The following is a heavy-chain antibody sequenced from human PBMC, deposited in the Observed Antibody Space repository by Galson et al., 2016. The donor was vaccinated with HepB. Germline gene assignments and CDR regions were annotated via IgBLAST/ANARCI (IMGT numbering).Heavy chain of an antibody. J-gene: IGHJ4*02. D-gene: IGHD2-15*01. CDR2: IKGDGSDT. CDR3: ARDEDTWGH. V-gene: IGHV3-7*03. CDR1: GFIFSTYW. Sequence: SLRLSCAASGFIFSTYWMSWVRQAPGKGLEWVATIKGDGSDTYYVDPVKGRFTISRDNAMNSLFLQMNSLRAEDSAVYYCARDEDTWGHWGQGTLVSVSS.